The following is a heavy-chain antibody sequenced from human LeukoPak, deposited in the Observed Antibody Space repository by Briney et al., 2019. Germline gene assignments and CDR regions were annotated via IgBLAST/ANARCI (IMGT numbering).Heavy chain of an antibody. J-gene: IGHJ4*02. D-gene: IGHD5-18*01. CDR2: ISSSGATI. CDR3: TRDAGTRLKYSFGYGDY. Sequence: GGSLRLSCAASGFTFHNYEMNWVRQAPGKGLEWVSYISSSGATIYYADAVKGRFTISRDNAKSSLYLQMNSLRAEDTAVYYCTRDAGTRLKYSFGYGDYWGQGALVTVSS. CDR1: GFTFHNYE. V-gene: IGHV3-48*03.